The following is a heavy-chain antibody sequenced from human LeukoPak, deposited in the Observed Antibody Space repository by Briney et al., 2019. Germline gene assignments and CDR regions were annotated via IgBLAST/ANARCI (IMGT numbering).Heavy chain of an antibody. Sequence: SETLSLTCTVSGGSISSYYWSWIRQPPGKGLEWIGYIYYSGSTNYNPSLKSRVTISVDTSKNQFSLKLSSVTAADTAVYYCARGNHLHWYFDLWGCGTLVTVSS. J-gene: IGHJ2*01. CDR2: IYYSGST. V-gene: IGHV4-59*01. D-gene: IGHD1-14*01. CDR3: ARGNHLHWYFDL. CDR1: GGSISSYY.